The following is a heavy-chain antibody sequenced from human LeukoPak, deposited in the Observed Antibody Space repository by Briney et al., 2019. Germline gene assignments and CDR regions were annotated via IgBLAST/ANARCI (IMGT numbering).Heavy chain of an antibody. V-gene: IGHV4-61*02. D-gene: IGHD3-22*01. J-gene: IGHJ5*02. CDR1: GGSISSGSYY. Sequence: PSETLSLTCTVSGGSISSGSYYWSWIRQPAGKGLEWIGRIYTSGSTNYNPSLKSRVTISVDTSKNQFSLKLSSVTAADTAVYYCARDCTTRYYYDSCGGTGLDPWGQGTLVTVSS. CDR3: ARDCTTRYYYDSCGGTGLDP. CDR2: IYTSGST.